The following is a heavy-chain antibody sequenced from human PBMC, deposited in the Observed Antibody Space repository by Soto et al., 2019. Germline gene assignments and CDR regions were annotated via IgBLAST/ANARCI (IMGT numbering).Heavy chain of an antibody. CDR2: ISAHNGNT. CDR1: GYTFTSYG. V-gene: IGHV1-18*01. D-gene: IGHD1-1*01. J-gene: IGHJ4*02. Sequence: QVHLVQSGAEVKKPGASVKVSCKASGYTFTSYGITWVRQAPGQGLEWMGWISAHNGNTDYAQELQGRVIVTRDTSASTAYMELRSLRSDDTAVYSCERGRYGDYWGQGALVTVSS. CDR3: ERGRYGDY.